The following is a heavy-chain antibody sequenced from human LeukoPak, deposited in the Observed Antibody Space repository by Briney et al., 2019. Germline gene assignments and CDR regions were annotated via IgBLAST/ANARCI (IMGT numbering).Heavy chain of an antibody. CDR1: GGSISSGGYY. CDR2: IYTSGST. D-gene: IGHD6-13*01. Sequence: SQTLSLTCTVSGGSISSGGYYWSWIRQPAGKGLEWIGRIYTSGSTNYNPSLKSRVTMSVDTSKNQFSLKLSSVTAADTAVYYCARDHAGFDYWGQGTLVTVSS. CDR3: ARDHAGFDY. V-gene: IGHV4-61*02. J-gene: IGHJ4*02.